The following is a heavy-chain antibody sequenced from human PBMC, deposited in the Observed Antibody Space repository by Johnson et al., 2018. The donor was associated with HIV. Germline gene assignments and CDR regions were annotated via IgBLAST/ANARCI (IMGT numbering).Heavy chain of an antibody. V-gene: IGHV3-30*04. CDR3: ARDPRLGELKIDWRGYAFDI. CDR2: ISYDGSNK. Sequence: QVQLVESGGGVVQTGRSLRLSCAASGFTFSSYAMHWVRQAPGKGLEWVAVISYDGSNKYYADSVKGRFTISSDNSKNTLYLQMNSLRAEDTAVYYCARDPRLGELKIDWRGYAFDIWGQGTMVTVSS. J-gene: IGHJ3*02. CDR1: GFTFSSYA. D-gene: IGHD3-16*01.